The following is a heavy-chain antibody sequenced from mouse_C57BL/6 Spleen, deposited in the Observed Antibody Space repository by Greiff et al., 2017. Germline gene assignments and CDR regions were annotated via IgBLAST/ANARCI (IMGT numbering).Heavy chain of an antibody. CDR2: IDPSDSYP. D-gene: IGHD3-2*02. V-gene: IGHV1-50*01. CDR1: GYTFTSYW. Sequence: QVQLQQSGAELVKPGASVKLSCKASGYTFTSYWMQWVKQRPGQGLEWIGEIDPSDSYPNYNQKFKGKATLTVDTSSSTAYMQLSSLTSEDSAVYYCARVAQSYYFDYWGQGTTLTVSS. J-gene: IGHJ2*01. CDR3: ARVAQSYYFDY.